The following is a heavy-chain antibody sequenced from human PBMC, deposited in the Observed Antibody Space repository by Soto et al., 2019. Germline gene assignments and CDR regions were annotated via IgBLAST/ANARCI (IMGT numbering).Heavy chain of an antibody. V-gene: IGHV1-69*12. CDR2: IMPMFGGT. CDR3: AGEGVTSRMSLLWMGYHYYGLEV. J-gene: IGHJ6*02. Sequence: QVQLVQSGAEVKKPGSSVKVSCRAPGGTFNSHTISWVRQAPGQGLEWMGGIMPMFGGTNYARKFQGRLTMTANESTATADVEVRGQTSESTAVYYCAGEGVTSRMSLLWMGYHYYGLEVWGQGTTLIVSS. D-gene: IGHD2-2*01. CDR1: GGTFNSHT.